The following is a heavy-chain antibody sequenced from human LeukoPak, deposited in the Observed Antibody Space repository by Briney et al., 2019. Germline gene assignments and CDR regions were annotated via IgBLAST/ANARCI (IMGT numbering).Heavy chain of an antibody. V-gene: IGHV3-64*01. CDR2: ITSNGGTT. Sequence: GGSLRLSCAASGLTFSSYSMVWVRQAPGKGLEYVSGITSNGGTTYYGNSVKGRFTISRDNSKDTLYLQMGSLRTEDMAVYYCARGIRWASDYWGQGTPVTVAS. D-gene: IGHD4-23*01. CDR3: ARGIRWASDY. CDR1: GLTFSSYS. J-gene: IGHJ4*02.